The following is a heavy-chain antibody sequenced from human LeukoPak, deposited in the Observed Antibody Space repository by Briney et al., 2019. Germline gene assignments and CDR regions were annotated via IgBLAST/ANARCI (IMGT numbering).Heavy chain of an antibody. D-gene: IGHD4-17*01. J-gene: IGHJ4*02. CDR1: GFTFSSYW. CDR2: IKQDGREK. V-gene: IGHV3-7*01. CDR3: AKPYPTLTTSGVLDN. Sequence: GGSLRLSSAASGFTFSSYWMSWVRQAPGKGLEWVANIKQDGREKYYVDSVKGRFTISRDNAKNSLYLQMNSLRAEDTAVYYCAKPYPTLTTSGVLDNWGQGALVTVSS.